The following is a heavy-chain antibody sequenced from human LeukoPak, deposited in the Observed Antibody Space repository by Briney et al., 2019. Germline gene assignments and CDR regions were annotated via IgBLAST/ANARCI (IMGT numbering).Heavy chain of an antibody. D-gene: IGHD3/OR15-3a*01. CDR3: ARQTGSGLFILP. CDR2: IYYSGNT. CDR1: TSSSYA. J-gene: IGHJ4*02. Sequence: TSSSYAMSWVRQAPGKGLEWIGSIYYSGNTYYNASLKSQVSISIDTSKNQFSLRLTSVTAADTAVYYCARQTGSGLFILPGGQGTLVTVSS. V-gene: IGHV4-39*01.